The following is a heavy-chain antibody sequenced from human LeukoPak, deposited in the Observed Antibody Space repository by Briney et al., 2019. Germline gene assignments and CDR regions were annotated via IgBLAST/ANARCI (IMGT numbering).Heavy chain of an antibody. Sequence: GGSLRPSCAASGFTFSSYSMNWVRQAPGKGLEWVSSISSSSSYIYYADSVKGRFTISRDNAKNSLYLQMNSLRAEDTAVYYCARDPNSSGWRGYFDYWGQGTLVTVSS. CDR1: GFTFSSYS. CDR2: ISSSSSYI. V-gene: IGHV3-21*01. J-gene: IGHJ4*02. D-gene: IGHD6-19*01. CDR3: ARDPNSSGWRGYFDY.